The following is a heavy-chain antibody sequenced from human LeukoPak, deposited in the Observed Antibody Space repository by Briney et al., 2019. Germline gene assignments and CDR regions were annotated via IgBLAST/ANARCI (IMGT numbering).Heavy chain of an antibody. Sequence: KPSETLSLTCAVYGGSFSGYYWSWIRQPPGKGLEWIGEINHSGSTNYNPSLKSRVTISVDTSKNQFSLKLSSVTAADTAVYYCASRGGSSSGYYYGNSLLFDYWGQGTLVTVSS. CDR2: INHSGST. D-gene: IGHD3-22*01. V-gene: IGHV4-34*01. CDR1: GGSFSGYY. J-gene: IGHJ4*02. CDR3: ASRGGSSSGYYYGNSLLFDY.